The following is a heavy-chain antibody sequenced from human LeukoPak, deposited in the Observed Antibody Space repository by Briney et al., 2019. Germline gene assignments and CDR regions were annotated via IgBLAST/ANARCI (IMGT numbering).Heavy chain of an antibody. CDR2: INHSGST. CDR3: ATSGWYLLPGVY. V-gene: IGHV4-34*01. Sequence: SETLSLTCAVYGGSFSAYYWNWIRQPPGKGLEWIGEINHSGSTNYNPSLKSRVTISVDTSKNQFSLKLSSVTAADTAVYYCATSGWYLLPGVYWGQGTLVTVSS. D-gene: IGHD6-19*01. J-gene: IGHJ4*02. CDR1: GGSFSAYY.